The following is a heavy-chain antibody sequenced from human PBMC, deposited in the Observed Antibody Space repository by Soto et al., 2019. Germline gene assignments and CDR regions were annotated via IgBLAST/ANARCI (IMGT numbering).Heavy chain of an antibody. CDR3: AKGLKGYCSGGSCYAHYYYMDV. V-gene: IGHV3-23*01. CDR1: GFTFSSYA. D-gene: IGHD2-15*01. J-gene: IGHJ6*03. Sequence: HPGGSLRLSCAASGFTFSSYAMSWVRQAPGKGLEWVSAISGSGGSTYYADSVKGRFTISRDNSKNTLYLQMNSLRAEDTAVYYCAKGLKGYCSGGSCYAHYYYMDVWGKGTTVTVPS. CDR2: ISGSGGST.